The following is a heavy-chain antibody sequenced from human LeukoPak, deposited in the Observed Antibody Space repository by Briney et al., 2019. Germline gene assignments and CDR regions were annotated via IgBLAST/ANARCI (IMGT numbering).Heavy chain of an antibody. J-gene: IGHJ4*02. Sequence: SETLSLTCTVSGGSISSSSNYWGWIRQPPGKGLEWIGSIYYNRNTYYNPSLKSRVTISVDTSKNQFSLTLTSVTAADTAVYYCAARLSQWLVSYYFHYWGQGTLVTVSS. V-gene: IGHV4-39*01. CDR1: GGSISSSSNY. CDR3: AARLSQWLVSYYFHY. D-gene: IGHD6-19*01. CDR2: IYYNRNT.